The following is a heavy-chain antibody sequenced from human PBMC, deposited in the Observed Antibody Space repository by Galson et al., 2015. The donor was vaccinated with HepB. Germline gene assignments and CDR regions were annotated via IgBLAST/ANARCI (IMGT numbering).Heavy chain of an antibody. D-gene: IGHD3-22*01. Sequence: SLRLSCAASGFTFSSYAMSWVRQAPGKRLEWVSGISGGGAGRFYADSVKGRFTISRDNSRNMVYLQMNSLRAEDTAVYYCRYFDSSGYYVWGQGTLVTVSS. CDR1: GFTFSSYA. CDR2: ISGGGAGR. CDR3: RYFDSSGYYV. V-gene: IGHV3-23*01. J-gene: IGHJ4*02.